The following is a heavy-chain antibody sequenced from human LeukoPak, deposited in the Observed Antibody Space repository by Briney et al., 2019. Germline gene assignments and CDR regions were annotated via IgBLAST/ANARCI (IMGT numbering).Heavy chain of an antibody. CDR2: MNANSGDT. CDR3: ARGGTYLPFGY. J-gene: IGHJ4*02. CDR1: GYTFTSYD. V-gene: IGHV1-8*01. D-gene: IGHD3-10*01. Sequence: GASVKVSCKASGYTFTSYDINWVRQATGQGLEWMGWMNANSGDTGYAQNFQGRVTMTRNTSISTAYMELSSLRSEDTAIYYCARGGTYLPFGYWGQGTLVTVFS.